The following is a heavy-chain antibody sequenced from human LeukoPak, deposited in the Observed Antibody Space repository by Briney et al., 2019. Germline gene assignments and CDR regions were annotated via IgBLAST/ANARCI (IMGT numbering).Heavy chain of an antibody. CDR3: ARDRVDYYDSSGYPPYYYYYMDV. CDR2: TYYRSKGYN. D-gene: IGHD3-22*01. V-gene: IGHV6-1*01. J-gene: IGHJ6*03. CDR1: GDSVSSNSAA. Sequence: SRTLSLTCAISGDSVSSNSAAWHWIRQSPSRGLEWLGRTYYRSKGYNDYAVSVKSRITINPDTSMNQFSLQLNSVTPEDTAVYYCARDRVDYYDSSGYPPYYYYYMDVWGKGTTVTVSS.